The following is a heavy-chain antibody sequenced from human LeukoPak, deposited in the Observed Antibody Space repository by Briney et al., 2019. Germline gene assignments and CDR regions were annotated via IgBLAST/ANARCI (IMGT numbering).Heavy chain of an antibody. D-gene: IGHD2-2*01. V-gene: IGHV3-21*04. Sequence: GGSLRLSCAASGFTFSSYSMNWVRQAPGKGLEWVSSISSSSSYIYYADSVKGRFTISRDNAKNSLYLQMNSLRAEDTALYYCAKDKKLLLYNMDVWGQGTTVTVSS. CDR1: GFTFSSYS. J-gene: IGHJ6*02. CDR2: ISSSSSYI. CDR3: AKDKKLLLYNMDV.